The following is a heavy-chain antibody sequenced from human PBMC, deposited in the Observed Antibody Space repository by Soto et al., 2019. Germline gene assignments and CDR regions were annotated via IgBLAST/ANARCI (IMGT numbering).Heavy chain of an antibody. CDR3: ATTGSSGWLDY. Sequence: QVQLVESGGGVVQPGRSLRLSCAASGFTFISYGMHWVRQAPGKGLEWVAVIWYDGSNTYYADPVKGRFTISRDNSKNTLYLQMTSLRAEDTAVYYCATTGSSGWLDYWGQGTLVTVSA. CDR1: GFTFISYG. D-gene: IGHD6-19*01. V-gene: IGHV3-33*01. J-gene: IGHJ4*02. CDR2: IWYDGSNT.